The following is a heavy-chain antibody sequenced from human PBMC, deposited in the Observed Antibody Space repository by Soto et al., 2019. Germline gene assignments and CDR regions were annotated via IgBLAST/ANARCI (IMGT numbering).Heavy chain of an antibody. CDR3: AKLGPTVTTRRNWFDP. CDR2: IYPGDSDT. CDR1: GYSFTSYW. Sequence: ESLKISCKGSGYSFTSYWIGWVRQMPGKGLEWMGIIYPGDSDTRYSPSFQGQVTISADRSISTAYLQWSSLKASDTAVYYCAKLGPTVTTRRNWFDPWGQGTLVTVSS. D-gene: IGHD4-17*01. V-gene: IGHV5-51*01. J-gene: IGHJ5*02.